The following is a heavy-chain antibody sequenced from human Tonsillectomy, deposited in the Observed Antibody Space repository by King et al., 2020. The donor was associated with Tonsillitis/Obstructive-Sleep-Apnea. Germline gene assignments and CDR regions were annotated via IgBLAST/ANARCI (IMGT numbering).Heavy chain of an antibody. J-gene: IGHJ4*02. CDR1: GGSISGYY. Sequence: VQLQESGPGLVKPSETLSLTCTVSGGSISGYYWTWIRQPPGKGLEWIGHMYYSGKNDYNPFLKSRVTISLDMSKNQFSLKVNSMTAADTAVYYCARALGSGLSDYWGQGTLVTVSS. V-gene: IGHV4-59*01. D-gene: IGHD2/OR15-2a*01. CDR3: ARALGSGLSDY. CDR2: MYYSGKN.